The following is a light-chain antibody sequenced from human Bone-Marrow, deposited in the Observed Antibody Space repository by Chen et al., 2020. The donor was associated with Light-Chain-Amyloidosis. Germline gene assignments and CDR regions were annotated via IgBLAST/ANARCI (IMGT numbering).Light chain of an antibody. CDR2: DAS. CDR3: QQRSNWPPT. V-gene: IGKV3-11*01. J-gene: IGKJ4*01. CDR1: QSVSTY. Sequence: ELVLTQSPATLSLSPGERATLSSRASQSVSTYLAWYQQKPGQAPRLLIYDASTRASGIPARFSGSGSGTYFTLTISGLEAEDFAVYYCQQRSNWPPTFGGGIKVEIK.